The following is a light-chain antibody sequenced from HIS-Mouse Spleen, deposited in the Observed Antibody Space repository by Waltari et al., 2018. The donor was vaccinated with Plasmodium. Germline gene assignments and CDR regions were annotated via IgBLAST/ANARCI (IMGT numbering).Light chain of an antibody. CDR3: QQYGSSPYT. Sequence: CRASQSVSSSYLAWYQQKPGQAPRLLIYGASSRATGIPDRYSGSGSGTDFTLTISRLEPEDFAVYYCQQYGSSPYTFGQGTKLEIK. CDR1: QSVSSSY. CDR2: GAS. V-gene: IGKV3-20*01. J-gene: IGKJ2*01.